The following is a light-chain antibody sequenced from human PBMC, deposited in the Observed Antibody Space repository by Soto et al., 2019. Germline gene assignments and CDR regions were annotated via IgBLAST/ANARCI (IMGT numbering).Light chain of an antibody. CDR2: GAS. J-gene: IGKJ4*01. V-gene: IGKV3D-15*01. CDR3: TLYGCLPNR. CDR1: QSVSSN. Sequence: ETLSLSQGERATLSCRASQSVSSNLAWYQHKPGQAPRLLISGASTRATGIPDRFSGSGSATDFPLTIICLQAEDFTRYCSTLYGCLPNRFG.